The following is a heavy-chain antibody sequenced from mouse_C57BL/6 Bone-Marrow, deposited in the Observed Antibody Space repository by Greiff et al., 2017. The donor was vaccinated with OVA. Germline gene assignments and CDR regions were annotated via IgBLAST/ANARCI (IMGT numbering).Heavy chain of an antibody. CDR1: GYTFTSYW. V-gene: IGHV1-69*01. Sequence: QVQLQQPGAELVMPGASVKLSCKASGYTFTSYWMHWVKQRPGQGLEWIGEIDPSDSYTNYNQKFKGKSTLTVDKSSSTAYMQLSSLTSEDSAVYYCAREGIYYGYDYAMDYWGQGTSVTGSS. CDR2: IDPSDSYT. J-gene: IGHJ4*01. D-gene: IGHD2-2*01. CDR3: AREGIYYGYDYAMDY.